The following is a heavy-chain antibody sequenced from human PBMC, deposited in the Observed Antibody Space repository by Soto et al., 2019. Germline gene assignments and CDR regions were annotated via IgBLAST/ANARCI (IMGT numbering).Heavy chain of an antibody. Sequence: EVQLVEYGGGLVQPGGSLRLSCAASGFAFSSYWMSWVRQAPGKGLEWVANIKQDGNEKYYVDSVKGPFTISRDNAKNSLYLQMNSLRAEDTAVYYCARAYCSGGGCYPGIYWGQGTLVTVSS. CDR3: ARAYCSGGGCYPGIY. J-gene: IGHJ4*02. CDR1: GFAFSSYW. V-gene: IGHV3-7*01. D-gene: IGHD2-15*01. CDR2: IKQDGNEK.